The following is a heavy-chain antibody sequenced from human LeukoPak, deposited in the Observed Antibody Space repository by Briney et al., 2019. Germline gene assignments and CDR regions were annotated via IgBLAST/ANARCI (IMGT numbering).Heavy chain of an antibody. CDR1: GYTFTSYD. V-gene: IGHV1-8*01. J-gene: IGHJ4*02. CDR3: GRGRGNGRPENYFDY. Sequence: GASVKVSCKASGYTFTSYDINWVRQATGQGLEGMGWMNPNSGNTGYVQKFQGRVTMTRNTSISTAYMELSSLRSEDTAVYYCGRGRGNGRPENYFDYWGQGTLVTVSS. CDR2: MNPNSGNT. D-gene: IGHD2-8*01.